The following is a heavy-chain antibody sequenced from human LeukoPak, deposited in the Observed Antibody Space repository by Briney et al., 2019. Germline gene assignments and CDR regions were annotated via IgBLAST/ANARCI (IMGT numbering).Heavy chain of an antibody. D-gene: IGHD3-22*01. CDR2: INPNSGGT. V-gene: IGHV1-2*02. J-gene: IGHJ3*02. CDR1: GYTFTGYY. CDR3: ARVLVVSSDAFDI. Sequence: ASVKVSCKASGYTFTGYYMHWVRQAPGQGLEWMGWINPNSGGTNYAQKFQGRVTMTRDTSISTAYMELSRLRSDDTAVYYCARVLVVSSDAFDIWGQGTMVTVSS.